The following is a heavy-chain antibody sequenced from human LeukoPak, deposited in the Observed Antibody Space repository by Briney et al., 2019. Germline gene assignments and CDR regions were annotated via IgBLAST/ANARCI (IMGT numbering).Heavy chain of an antibody. CDR1: GFTVSSNY. D-gene: IGHD7-27*01. V-gene: IGHV3-53*01. Sequence: SGGSLRLSCAASGFTVSSNYMSWVRQARGKGLEWVSVIYSGGSTYYADSVKGRFTISRDNSKNTLYLQMNSRRAEDTAVYYCARDGPGEGFDYWGQGTLVTVSS. J-gene: IGHJ4*02. CDR3: ARDGPGEGFDY. CDR2: IYSGGST.